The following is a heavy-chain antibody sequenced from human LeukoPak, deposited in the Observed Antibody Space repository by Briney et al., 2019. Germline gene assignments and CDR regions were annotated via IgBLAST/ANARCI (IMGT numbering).Heavy chain of an antibody. Sequence: SETLSLTCTVSGGPISSYYWSWIRQPAGKGLEWIGRIYTSGSTNYNPSLKSRVTMSLDTSKNQFSLKLSSVTAADTAVYSCARDRLSCGGSCFDAFDIWGQGTMVTVSS. V-gene: IGHV4-4*07. CDR2: IYTSGST. CDR1: GGPISSYY. D-gene: IGHD2-15*01. CDR3: ARDRLSCGGSCFDAFDI. J-gene: IGHJ3*02.